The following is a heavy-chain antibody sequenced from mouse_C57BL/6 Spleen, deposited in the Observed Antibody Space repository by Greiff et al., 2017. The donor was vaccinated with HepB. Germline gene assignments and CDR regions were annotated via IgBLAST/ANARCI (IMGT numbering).Heavy chain of an antibody. D-gene: IGHD1-2*01. J-gene: IGHJ4*01. CDR1: GFSFNTYA. V-gene: IGHV10-1*01. CDR3: VRLGREGITYAMDY. CDR2: IRSKSNNYAT. Sequence: EVMLVESGGGLVQPKGSLKLSCAASGFSFNTYAMNWVRQAPGKGLEWVARIRSKSNNYATYYADSVKDRFTISRDDSESMLYLQMNNLKTEDTAMYYCVRLGREGITYAMDYWGQGTSVTVSS.